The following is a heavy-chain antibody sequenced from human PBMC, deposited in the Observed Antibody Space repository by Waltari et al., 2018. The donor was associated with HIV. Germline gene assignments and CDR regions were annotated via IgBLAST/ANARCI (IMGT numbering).Heavy chain of an antibody. V-gene: IGHV1-69*12. D-gene: IGHD2-15*01. CDR3: ASEEYSSYYYYGMDV. CDR2: IIPIIGTT. Sequence: QVQLVQSGAEVKKPGSSVKVSCKASGGTFSSYAISWVRPAPGQGLEWMGGIIPIIGTTNYAQKCQGRVTITADESTSTAYMELSSLRSEGTAVYYCASEEYSSYYYYGMDVWGQGTTVTVSS. CDR1: GGTFSSYA. J-gene: IGHJ6*02.